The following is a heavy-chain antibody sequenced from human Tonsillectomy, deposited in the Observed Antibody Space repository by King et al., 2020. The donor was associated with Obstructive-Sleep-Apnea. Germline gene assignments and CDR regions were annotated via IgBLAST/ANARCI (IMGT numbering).Heavy chain of an antibody. CDR2: IYYSGST. J-gene: IGHJ4*02. Sequence: QLQESGPGLVKPSETLSLTCTVSGGSISSYYWSWIRQPPGKGLEWIGYIYYSGSTNYNPSPKSRVTMSLDTSKNQFSLKLSSVTAADTAVYYCARGRDIIYSSGWQRAYYFDHWGQGTLVTVSS. V-gene: IGHV4-59*08. CDR1: GGSISSYY. CDR3: ARGRDIIYSSGWQRAYYFDH. D-gene: IGHD6-19*01.